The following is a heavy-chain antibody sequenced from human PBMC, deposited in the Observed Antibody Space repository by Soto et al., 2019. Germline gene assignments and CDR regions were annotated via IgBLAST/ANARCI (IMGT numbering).Heavy chain of an antibody. Sequence: ASVKVSCKASGYTFTSYYMHWVRQAPGQGLEWMGIINPSGGSTSYAQKFQGRVTMTRDTSTSTVYMELSSLRSEDTAVYYCARVPHRNPDSSGYSQHMYYFDYWGQGTLVTVSS. J-gene: IGHJ4*02. CDR1: GYTFTSYY. CDR2: INPSGGST. V-gene: IGHV1-46*01. CDR3: ARVPHRNPDSSGYSQHMYYFDY. D-gene: IGHD3-22*01.